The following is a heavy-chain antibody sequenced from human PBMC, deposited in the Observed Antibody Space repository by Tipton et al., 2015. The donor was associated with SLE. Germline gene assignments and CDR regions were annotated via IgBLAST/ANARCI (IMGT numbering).Heavy chain of an antibody. CDR1: GGSISSGGYS. CDR3: AIGVSVDY. V-gene: IGHV4-30-2*01. J-gene: IGHJ4*02. CDR2: IYHSGST. D-gene: IGHD3-10*01. Sequence: TLSLTCAVSGGSISSGGYSWSWIRQPPGKGLEWIGYIYHSGSTYYNPSLKSRVTISVDRSKNQFSLKLNSVTAADTAVYYCAIGVSVDYWGQGSLVTVSS.